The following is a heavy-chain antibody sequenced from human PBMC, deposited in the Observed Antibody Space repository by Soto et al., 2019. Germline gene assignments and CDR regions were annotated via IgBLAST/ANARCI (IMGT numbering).Heavy chain of an antibody. Sequence: GASVKVSCKASGGTFSTYSINWVRQAPGQGLEWMGWIIPLFGTTNYAQKFKGRVTITADESTSTAYMELSRLRAEDAAVYYCARGATEGSSRSFWFDPWGQGTLVTVSS. D-gene: IGHD6-13*01. J-gene: IGHJ5*02. CDR2: IIPLFGTT. CDR3: ARGATEGSSRSFWFDP. CDR1: GGTFSTYS. V-gene: IGHV1-69*13.